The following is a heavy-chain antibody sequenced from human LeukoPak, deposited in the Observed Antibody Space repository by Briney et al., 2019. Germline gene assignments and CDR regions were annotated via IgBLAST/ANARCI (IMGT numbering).Heavy chain of an antibody. CDR3: ARDLAPGNSYYYYYYMDV. V-gene: IGHV4-59*01. CDR2: IYYSGST. Sequence: SETLSLTCSVSGGSISNYYWSWIRQPPGKGLEWIEYIYYSGSTNYNPSLKSRVTISVDTSKNQFSLKLSSVTAADTAVYYCARDLAPGNSYYYYYYMDVWGKGTTVTVSS. CDR1: GGSISNYY. D-gene: IGHD6-13*01. J-gene: IGHJ6*03.